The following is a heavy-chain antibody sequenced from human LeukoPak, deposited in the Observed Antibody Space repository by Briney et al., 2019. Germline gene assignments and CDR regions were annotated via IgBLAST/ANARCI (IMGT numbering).Heavy chain of an antibody. J-gene: IGHJ4*02. CDR1: GGSISSSSYY. D-gene: IGHD2-2*01. V-gene: IGHV4-39*01. CDR3: ARASSAYLFDY. CDR2: IYYSGST. Sequence: SETLSLTCTVSGGSISSSSYYWGWIRQPPGKGLEWIGSIYYSGSTHYNPSLKSRVTISVDTSKNQFSLKLSSVTAADTAVYYCARASSAYLFDYWGQGTLVTVSS.